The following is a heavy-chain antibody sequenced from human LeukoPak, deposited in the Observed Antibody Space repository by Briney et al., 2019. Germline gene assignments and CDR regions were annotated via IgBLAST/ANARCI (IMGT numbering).Heavy chain of an antibody. CDR2: ISTSGST. V-gene: IGHV4-4*07. Sequence: SETLSLTCTVSGGSISSYYWSWIRQPAGKGLEWIGHISTSGSTNYNPSLKSRVTMSVDASKNQLSLKVSSVTAADTAVYYCARDYYDLSTGYYRFDYWGQGTLVTVSS. D-gene: IGHD3-9*01. CDR3: ARDYYDLSTGYYRFDY. CDR1: GGSISSYY. J-gene: IGHJ4*02.